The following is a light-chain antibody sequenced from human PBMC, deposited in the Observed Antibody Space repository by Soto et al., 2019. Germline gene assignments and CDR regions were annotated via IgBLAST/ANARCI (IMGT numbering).Light chain of an antibody. J-gene: IGKJ1*01. V-gene: IGKV1-27*01. Sequence: DIPMTQSPSSLSASVRDRVTITYRASQGISNYLAWYQQKPGKVPKLLIYAASTLQSGVPSRFSGSGSGTDFTLTISSLQPEDVATYYCQKYDSAPWTFGQGTKVEIK. CDR3: QKYDSAPWT. CDR2: AAS. CDR1: QGISNY.